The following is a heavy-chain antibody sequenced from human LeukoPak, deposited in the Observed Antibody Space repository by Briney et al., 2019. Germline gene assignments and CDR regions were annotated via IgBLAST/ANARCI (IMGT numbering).Heavy chain of an antibody. D-gene: IGHD3-3*01. V-gene: IGHV1-18*01. CDR3: ARGGRSNAFDI. Sequence: ASVKVSCKASGYTFTSYGISWVRQAPGQGLEWMGWISAYNGNTNYAQKLQGRVTMTRNTSISTAYMELSSLRSEDTAVYYCARGGRSNAFDIWGQGTMVTVSS. J-gene: IGHJ3*02. CDR1: GYTFTSYG. CDR2: ISAYNGNT.